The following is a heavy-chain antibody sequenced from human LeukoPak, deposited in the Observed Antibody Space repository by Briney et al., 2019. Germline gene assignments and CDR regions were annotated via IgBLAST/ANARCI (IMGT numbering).Heavy chain of an antibody. Sequence: SETLSLTCTVSGGSISSSSYYWGWIRQPPGKGLEWIGSIYYSGSTYYNPSLKSRVTISVDTSKNQFSLKLSSVTAADTAVYYCASPPRRIYCSGGSCYQDYYYYYGMDVWGQGTTVTVSS. V-gene: IGHV4-39*01. CDR2: IYYSGST. D-gene: IGHD2-15*01. J-gene: IGHJ6*02. CDR1: GGSISSSSYY. CDR3: ASPPRRIYCSGGSCYQDYYYYYGMDV.